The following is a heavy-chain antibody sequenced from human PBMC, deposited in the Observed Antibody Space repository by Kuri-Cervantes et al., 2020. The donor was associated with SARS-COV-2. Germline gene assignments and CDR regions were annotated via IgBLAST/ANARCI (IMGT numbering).Heavy chain of an antibody. V-gene: IGHV3-9*01. CDR3: AKQQVQPVGTLDS. CDR2: ISWNSGSI. Sequence: GGSLRLSCAASGLSLEDYAMHWVRQAPGKGLEWVSGISWNSGSIGYADSVKGRFAIVRDNSKNTLFLQMNSLGADDTGVYYCAKQQVQPVGTLDSWGQGILVTVSS. D-gene: IGHD1-14*01. CDR1: GLSLEDYA. J-gene: IGHJ4*02.